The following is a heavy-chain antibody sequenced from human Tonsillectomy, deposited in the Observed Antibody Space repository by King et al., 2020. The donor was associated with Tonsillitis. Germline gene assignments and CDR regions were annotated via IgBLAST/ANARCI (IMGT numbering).Heavy chain of an antibody. CDR2: IWYDGSNK. D-gene: IGHD3-3*01. CDR1: GFTFSSYG. J-gene: IGHJ4*02. Sequence: VQLVESGGGVVQPGRSLRLSCAASGFTFSSYGMHWVRQAPGKGLEWVAVIWYDGSNKYYAESVKRRFTISRDNSKNTLYLQMNSLRAEDTAVYYCARPYYDFWSGYYFDYWGQGTLVTVSS. CDR3: ARPYYDFWSGYYFDY. V-gene: IGHV3-33*01.